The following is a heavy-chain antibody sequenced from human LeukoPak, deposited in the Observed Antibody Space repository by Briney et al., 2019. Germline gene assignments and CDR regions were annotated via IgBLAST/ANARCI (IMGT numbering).Heavy chain of an antibody. CDR1: GYTFTSYD. CDR2: MNPTSGHT. D-gene: IGHD3-10*01. J-gene: IGHJ5*02. Sequence: ASVKVSCKASGYTFTSYDINWVRQAPGQGLEWMGWMNPTSGHTGYVQKFQGRITMTRDTSVSTAYMELNSLTSEDTVVYYCARSPVGVRKKHDLWGQGTLVIVSS. V-gene: IGHV1-8*01. CDR3: ARSPVGVRKKHDL.